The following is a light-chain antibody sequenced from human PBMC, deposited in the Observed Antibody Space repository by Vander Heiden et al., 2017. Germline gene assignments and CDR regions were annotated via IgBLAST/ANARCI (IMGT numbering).Light chain of an antibody. CDR2: DVT. V-gene: IGLV2-11*01. J-gene: IGLJ3*02. CDR3: CSYAGSYTWV. CDR1: SSYVGAYDY. Sequence: QSALTQPRPVSGSPGQSVTISCSGTSSYVGAYDYVSWYQQHPGKAPKLLIYDVTKWPSGVPDRFSGSKSGNTATLTISGLLTEDEADYYCCSYAGSYTWVFGGGTKVTVL.